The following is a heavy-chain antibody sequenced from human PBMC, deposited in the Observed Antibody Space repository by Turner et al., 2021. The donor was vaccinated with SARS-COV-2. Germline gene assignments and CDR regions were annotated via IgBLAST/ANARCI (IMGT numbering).Heavy chain of an antibody. V-gene: IGHV3-21*01. Sequence: EEQLVESGGGLVKPGGSLRPSCSASEFTFGSYIMNWVRQAPGKGREWVSSISSSSSYIYYADSVKGRFTISRDNAKDSLYLQMNSLRAEDTAVYYCARGSSGEDFYYYGMGVWGQGTTVTVSS. CDR2: ISSSSSYI. CDR3: ARGSSGEDFYYYGMGV. CDR1: EFTFGSYI. J-gene: IGHJ6*02. D-gene: IGHD1-1*01.